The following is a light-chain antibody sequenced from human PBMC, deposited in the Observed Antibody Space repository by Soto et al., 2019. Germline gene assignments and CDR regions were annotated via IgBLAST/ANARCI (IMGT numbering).Light chain of an antibody. CDR1: QGISSY. CDR2: AAS. Sequence: AIRMTQSPSSFSASTGDRVTITCRASQGISSYLAWYQQTPGKAPKLLIYAASTLQSGVPSRFSGSGSGTDFTLTISCLQSEDFATYYCQQYYSYPPITFGQGTRREIK. J-gene: IGKJ5*01. V-gene: IGKV1-8*01. CDR3: QQYYSYPPIT.